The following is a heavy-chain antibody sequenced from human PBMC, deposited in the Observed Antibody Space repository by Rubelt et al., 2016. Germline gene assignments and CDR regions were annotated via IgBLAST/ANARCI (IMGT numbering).Heavy chain of an antibody. CDR3: AGGLYYIDY. D-gene: IGHD3-16*01. CDR2: IFHSGST. CDR1: GYSISSGYS. V-gene: IGHV4-38-2*02. Sequence: QVQLQESGPGLVKPSETLSLTCTVSGYSISSGYSCGSTRQPPGKGLEWIGSIFHSGSTYDNPSLKSRVTMSVDTSKNQFPLRLNSVNAADTAVYYCAGGLYYIDYWGQGSLVTVSS. J-gene: IGHJ4*02.